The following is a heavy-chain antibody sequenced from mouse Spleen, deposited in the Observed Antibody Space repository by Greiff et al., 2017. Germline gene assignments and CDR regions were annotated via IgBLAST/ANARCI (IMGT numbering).Heavy chain of an antibody. CDR1: GFSLTSYG. D-gene: IGHD4-1*01. CDR2: IWGGGST. Sequence: VMLVESGPGLVAPSQSLSITCTVSGFSLTSYGVDWVRQSPGKGLEWLGVIWGGGSTNYNSALKSRLSISKDNSKSQVFLKMNRLQTDDTAMYYCASDRLGRGFAYWGQGTLVTVSA. J-gene: IGHJ3*01. CDR3: ASDRLGRGFAY. V-gene: IGHV2-6*01.